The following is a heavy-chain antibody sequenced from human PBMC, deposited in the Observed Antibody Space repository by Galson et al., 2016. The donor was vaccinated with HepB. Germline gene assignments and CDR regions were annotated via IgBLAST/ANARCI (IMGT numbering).Heavy chain of an antibody. CDR2: ISGSGGST. CDR1: GFTFSSYA. CDR3: AKGDYSDSSGYFPLDS. D-gene: IGHD3-22*01. V-gene: IGHV3-23*01. J-gene: IGHJ4*02. Sequence: SLRLSCAASGFTFSSYAMSWVRQAPGKGLEWVSGISGSGGSTYYADSVKGRFTISRDNSKNTLYLQMNSLRAEDTAVYYCAKGDYSDSSGYFPLDSWGQGTLVTVSS.